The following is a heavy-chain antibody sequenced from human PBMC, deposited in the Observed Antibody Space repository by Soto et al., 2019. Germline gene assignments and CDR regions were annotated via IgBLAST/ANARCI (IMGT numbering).Heavy chain of an antibody. D-gene: IGHD3-9*01. CDR2: IYPGNSDT. J-gene: IGHJ4*02. V-gene: IGHV5-51*01. CDR3: ATHPYYDVVKKNY. CDR1: GYNFANYW. Sequence: PGESLKISCKGSGYNFANYWIGWVRQMPGKGLEWMGIIYPGNSDTRYSPSFQGQVTISADTSISTAYLEWSSLKASDTAIYYCATHPYYDVVKKNYWGQGTLVTVSS.